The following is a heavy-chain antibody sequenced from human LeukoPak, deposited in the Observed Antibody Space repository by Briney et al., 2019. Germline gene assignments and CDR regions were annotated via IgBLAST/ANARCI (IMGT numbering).Heavy chain of an antibody. CDR2: ISGSGGST. J-gene: IGHJ4*02. V-gene: IGHV3-23*01. D-gene: IGHD6-13*01. CDR1: GFTVSSNY. Sequence: GGSLRLSCAASGFTVSSNYMSWVRQAPGKGLEWVSAISGSGGSTYYADSVKGRFTISRDNSKNTLYLQMNSLRAEDTAVYYCAKGVSSWYGGHLDYWGQGTLVTVSS. CDR3: AKGVSSWYGGHLDY.